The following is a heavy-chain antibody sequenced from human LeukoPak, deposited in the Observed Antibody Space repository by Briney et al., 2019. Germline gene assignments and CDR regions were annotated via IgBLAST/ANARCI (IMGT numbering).Heavy chain of an antibody. J-gene: IGHJ6*03. Sequence: SETLSLTCTVSGGSISSYYWSWIRQPAGKGLEWIGRIYTSGSTNYNPSLKSRVTISVDTSKNQFSLKLSSVTAADTAVYYCARGPIVVVPAAISCYMDVWGKGTTVTVSS. CDR2: IYTSGST. V-gene: IGHV4-4*07. D-gene: IGHD2-2*01. CDR1: GGSISSYY. CDR3: ARGPIVVVPAAISCYMDV.